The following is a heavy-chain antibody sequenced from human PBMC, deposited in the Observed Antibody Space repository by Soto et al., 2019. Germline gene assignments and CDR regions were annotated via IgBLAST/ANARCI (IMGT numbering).Heavy chain of an antibody. CDR1: GGSISSYY. CDR3: AREYRDGYNYDAFDI. D-gene: IGHD5-12*01. CDR2: IYYSGST. Sequence: KTSETLSLTCTVSGGSISSYYWSWIRQPPGKGLEWIGYIYYSGSTNYNPSLKSRVTISVDTSKNQFSLKLSSVTAADTAVYYCAREYRDGYNYDAFDIWGQGTMVTVSS. V-gene: IGHV4-59*01. J-gene: IGHJ3*02.